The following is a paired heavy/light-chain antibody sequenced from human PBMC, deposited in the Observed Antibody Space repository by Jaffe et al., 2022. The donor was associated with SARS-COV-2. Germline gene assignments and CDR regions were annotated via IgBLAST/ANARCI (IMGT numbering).Light chain of an antibody. CDR1: QGIHNY. V-gene: IGKV1-16*01. CDR3: QQYNSYPYT. CDR2: FAS. J-gene: IGKJ3*01. Sequence: DIQMTQSPSSLSASVGDRVTISCRASQGIHNYLAWFQQKPGKAPKSLIHFASNLQSGVPSRFSGSGSGTDFTLTISSLQPEDFATYYCQQYNSYPYTFGPGTKVDI.
Heavy chain of an antibody. CDR1: GFTFSNYA. J-gene: IGHJ4*02. D-gene: IGHD1-26*01. V-gene: IGHV3-30-3*01. CDR3: AKAPSASGNYQSFDY. CDR2: VSHDGVNT. Sequence: QVQLVESGGGVVQPGRSLRLSCAASGFTFSNYAIHWVRQTPGKGLEWVAVVSHDGVNTFYAQSIRGRFTISRDNSKNTLFLQMNSLRTEDAAVYMCAKAPSASGNYQSFDYWGLGTLVTVSS.